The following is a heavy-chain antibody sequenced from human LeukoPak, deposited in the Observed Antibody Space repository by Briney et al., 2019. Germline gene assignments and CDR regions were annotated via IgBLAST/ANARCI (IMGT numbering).Heavy chain of an antibody. CDR1: GFXFHNYA. J-gene: IGHJ4*02. CDR3: ARESESSGWYDY. D-gene: IGHD6-19*01. CDR2: ISGDGGST. V-gene: IGHV3-43*02. Sequence: GGSLRLSCAAPGFXFHNYAIHWVRQAPGKGLEWVSLISGDGGSTFYADSVKGRFTISRDNSENSLYLQMNSLRSDDTALYYCARESESSGWYDYWGQGTLVTVSS.